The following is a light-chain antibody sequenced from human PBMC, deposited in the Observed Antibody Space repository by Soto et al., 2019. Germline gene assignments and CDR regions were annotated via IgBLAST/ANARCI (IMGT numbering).Light chain of an antibody. J-gene: IGLJ2*01. Sequence: QSALTQPASVSGSPGQSITISCTGTSSDVGGHNYVSWYQQHPGKAPKLIIYDVSNRPSGVSNRFSGSKSGNTASLTISGLQAEDEADYYCNSYTSTFTRVFGGGTKLTVL. V-gene: IGLV2-14*01. CDR2: DVS. CDR1: SSDVGGHNY. CDR3: NSYTSTFTRV.